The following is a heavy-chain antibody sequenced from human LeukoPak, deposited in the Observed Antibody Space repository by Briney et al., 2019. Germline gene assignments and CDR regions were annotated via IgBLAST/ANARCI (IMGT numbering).Heavy chain of an antibody. Sequence: GSLRLSCAASGFTFSSYGMSWVRQAPGKGLEWIGNIYYGGSTFYNPSLKSRVTISLDTSKNQFSLKLSSVTAADTAVYFCARQCSSTSCYSYWGQGTLVTVSS. J-gene: IGHJ4*02. D-gene: IGHD2-2*01. CDR1: GFTFSSYG. V-gene: IGHV4-39*01. CDR3: ARQCSSTSCYSY. CDR2: IYYGGST.